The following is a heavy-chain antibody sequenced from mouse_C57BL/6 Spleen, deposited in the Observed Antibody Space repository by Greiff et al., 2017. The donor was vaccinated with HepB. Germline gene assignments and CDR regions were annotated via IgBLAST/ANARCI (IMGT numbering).Heavy chain of an antibody. D-gene: IGHD1-1*01. CDR1: GYTFTSYW. Sequence: VKLKQPGAELVRPGTSVKLSCKASGYTFTSYWMHWIKQRPGQGLEWIGVIDPSDSYTNYNQKFKGKATLTVDTSSSTAYMQLSSLTSEDSAVYYCAARGFTTVVEGFDYWGQGTTLTVSS. CDR2: IDPSDSYT. CDR3: AARGFTTVVEGFDY. J-gene: IGHJ2*01. V-gene: IGHV1-59*01.